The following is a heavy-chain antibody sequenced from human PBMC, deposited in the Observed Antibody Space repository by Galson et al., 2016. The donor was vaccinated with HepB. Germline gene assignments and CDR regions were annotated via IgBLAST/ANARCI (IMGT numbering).Heavy chain of an antibody. CDR3: AREKDSGYSNKYYFHY. CDR2: IIPIMDTP. Sequence: SVKVSCKASGGTFSSFTISWVRQAPGQGLEWIEGIIPIMDTPDYAQKFQDRVTITADKSTSTAYMELSSLRSEDTAVYYCAREKDSGYSNKYYFHYWGQGTLVTVSS. V-gene: IGHV1-69*06. CDR1: GGTFSSFT. D-gene: IGHD6-13*01. J-gene: IGHJ4*02.